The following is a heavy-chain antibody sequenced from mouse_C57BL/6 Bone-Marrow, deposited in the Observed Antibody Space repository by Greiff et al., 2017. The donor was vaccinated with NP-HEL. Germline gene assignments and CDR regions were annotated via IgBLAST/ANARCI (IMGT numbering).Heavy chain of an antibody. V-gene: IGHV5-15*01. Sequence: EVKVVESGGGLVQPGGSLKLSCAASGFTFSDYGMAWVRQAPRKGPEWVAFISNLAYSIYYADTVTGRFTISRENAKNTLYLEMSSLRSEDTAMYYCARLYYGSLMDYWGQGTSVTVSS. J-gene: IGHJ4*01. CDR1: GFTFSDYG. D-gene: IGHD1-1*01. CDR2: ISNLAYSI. CDR3: ARLYYGSLMDY.